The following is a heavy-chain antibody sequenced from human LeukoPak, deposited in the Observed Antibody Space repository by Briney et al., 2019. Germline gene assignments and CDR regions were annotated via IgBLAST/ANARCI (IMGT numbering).Heavy chain of an antibody. CDR2: SSGSSSYI. J-gene: IGHJ4*02. V-gene: IGHV3-21*01. CDR3: ARVYCGGGACYSAFQY. D-gene: IGHD2-15*01. CDR1: EFTFKNYS. Sequence: GGSLRLSCAASEFTFKNYSMSWIRQAPGKGLEWVASSSGSSSYIYYADSLKGRFTISRDNAKNALFLQMNSLRAEDTAVYYCARVYCGGGACYSAFQYWGQGTLVTVSS.